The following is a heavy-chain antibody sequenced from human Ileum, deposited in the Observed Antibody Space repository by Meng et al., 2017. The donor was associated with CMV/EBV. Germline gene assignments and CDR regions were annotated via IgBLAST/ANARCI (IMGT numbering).Heavy chain of an antibody. V-gene: IGHV2-5*02. J-gene: IGHJ5*02. CDR3: AHRRGVGTTNWFDP. CDR1: GLSLSNTWVG. Sequence: SGLSLSNTWVGVGWIRQPPGKALEWLALIYWDDDKRYSPSLKSRITITKDISKSQVVLTMTNMDPVDTATYYCAHRRGVGTTNWFDPWGQGTLVTVSS. D-gene: IGHD1-26*01. CDR2: IYWDDDK.